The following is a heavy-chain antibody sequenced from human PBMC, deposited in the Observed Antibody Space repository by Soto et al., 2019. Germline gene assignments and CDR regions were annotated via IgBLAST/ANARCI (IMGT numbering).Heavy chain of an antibody. CDR2: IIPIFATA. CDR3: ARVETYLGV. V-gene: IGHV1-69*01. CDR1: GGTFSKYA. J-gene: IGHJ6*02. D-gene: IGHD3-16*01. Sequence: QVQLVQSGAEVKRPRSSVKVSYKSSGGTFSKYAITWVRQAPGQGLEWMGGIIPIFATAKYAQKFQGRVSITADESTSTAHMELSSLRSEDTAVYYCARVETYLGVWGQGTTVTGAS.